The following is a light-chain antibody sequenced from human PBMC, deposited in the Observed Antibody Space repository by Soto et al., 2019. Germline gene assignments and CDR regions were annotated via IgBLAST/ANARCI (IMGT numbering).Light chain of an antibody. V-gene: IGKV3-11*01. J-gene: IGKJ4*01. CDR1: QSVSSY. CDR3: QQRSNWPST. Sequence: EIVLTQSPATLSLSPGNRATLSCRASQSVSSYLAWYQQKPGQAPRLLIYDASNRATGIPARFSGSGSGTDFTLTITSLEPEDFAVYSFQQRSNWPSTFGGGTKVEIK. CDR2: DAS.